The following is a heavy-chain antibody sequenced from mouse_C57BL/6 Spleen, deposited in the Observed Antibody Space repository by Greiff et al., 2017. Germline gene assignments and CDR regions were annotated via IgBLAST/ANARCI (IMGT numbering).Heavy chain of an antibody. CDR3: TSGGNYGGNFDV. CDR1: GFNIKDDY. V-gene: IGHV14-4*01. CDR2: IDPENGDT. Sequence: EVQLQESGAELVRPGASVKLSCTASGFNIKDDYMHWVKQRPEQGLEWIGWIDPENGDTEYASKFQGKATITADTSSNTAYLQLSSLTSEDTAVYYCTSGGNYGGNFDVWGTGTTVTVSS. D-gene: IGHD2-1*01. J-gene: IGHJ1*03.